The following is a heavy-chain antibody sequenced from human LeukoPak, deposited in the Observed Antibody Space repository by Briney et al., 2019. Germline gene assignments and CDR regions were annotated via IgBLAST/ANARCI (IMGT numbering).Heavy chain of an antibody. V-gene: IGHV1-69*04. Sequence: ASVKVSCKASGGTFSSYAISWVRQAPGQGLEWMGRIIPILGIANYAQKFQGRVTITADKSTSTAYMELSSLRSEDTAVYYCASSLSYGSGSPSDYWGQGTLVTVSP. D-gene: IGHD3-10*01. CDR2: IIPILGIA. CDR1: GGTFSSYA. J-gene: IGHJ4*02. CDR3: ASSLSYGSGSPSDY.